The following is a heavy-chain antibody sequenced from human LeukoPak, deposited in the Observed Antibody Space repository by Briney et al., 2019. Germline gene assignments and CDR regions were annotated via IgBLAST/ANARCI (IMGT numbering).Heavy chain of an antibody. CDR1: GFTFSSYS. J-gene: IGHJ4*02. D-gene: IGHD2-2*01. V-gene: IGHV3-21*01. CDR2: ISSSSSYI. Sequence: PGGSLRLSCAASGFTFSSYSMNWVRQAPGKGLEWVSPISSSSSYIYYTDSVRGRFTLSRDNAKNALYLQMNSLRAEDTAVYYCARDSLVVPAAVGNFDYWGQGTLVTVSS. CDR3: ARDSLVVPAAVGNFDY.